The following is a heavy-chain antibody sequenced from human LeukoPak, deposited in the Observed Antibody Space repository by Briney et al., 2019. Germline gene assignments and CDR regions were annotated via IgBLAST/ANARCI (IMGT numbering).Heavy chain of an antibody. D-gene: IGHD2-2*03. Sequence: PGGSLRLSCAASGFTFSSYWMSWVRQAPGKGLEWVANIKQDGSEKYYVDSVKGRFTISRDNAKNSLYLQMNSLRAEDTAVYYCARSGYCSGTSCYSYYFYMDVWGKGTTVTVSS. CDR1: GFTFSSYW. CDR2: IKQDGSEK. CDR3: ARSGYCSGTSCYSYYFYMDV. J-gene: IGHJ6*03. V-gene: IGHV3-7*01.